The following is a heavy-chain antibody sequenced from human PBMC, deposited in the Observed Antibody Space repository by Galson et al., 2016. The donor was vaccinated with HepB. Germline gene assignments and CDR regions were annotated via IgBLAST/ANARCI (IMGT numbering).Heavy chain of an antibody. CDR2: ITDSGGFT. CDR1: GITFSRYA. D-gene: IGHD6-19*01. CDR3: AKGRCSGPGCDYFDY. J-gene: IGHJ4*02. V-gene: IGHV3-23*01. Sequence: SLRLSCAASGITFSRYAMNWVRQAPGKGLEWVSSITDSGGFTYLADSVRGRFTISRDKAKTTLYLQMNRLRAADTAIYYCAKGRCSGPGCDYFDYWGQGTLVTVSS.